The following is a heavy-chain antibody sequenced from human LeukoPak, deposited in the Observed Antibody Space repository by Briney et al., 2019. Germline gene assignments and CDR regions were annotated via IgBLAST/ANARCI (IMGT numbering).Heavy chain of an antibody. J-gene: IGHJ4*02. CDR2: ISASAGST. CDR1: GFSFSSFA. CDR3: ARDRVTMVRGVNYYFDY. V-gene: IGHV3-23*01. Sequence: GGSLRLSCAASGFSFSSFAMSWVRQAPGKGLEWVSGISASAGSTYYADSVKGRFTISRDNAKNSLYLQMNSLRAEDTAVYYCARDRVTMVRGVNYYFDYWGQGTLVTVSS. D-gene: IGHD3-10*01.